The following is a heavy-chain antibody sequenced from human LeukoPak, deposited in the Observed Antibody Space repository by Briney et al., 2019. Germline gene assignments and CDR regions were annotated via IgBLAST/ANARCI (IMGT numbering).Heavy chain of an antibody. D-gene: IGHD6-13*01. CDR2: ISAYNGNT. Sequence: ASVKVSCKAYGYSFTGYYMHWVRQAPGQGLEWMGWISAYNGNTNYAQKLQGRVTMTTDTSTSTAYMELRSLRSDDTAVYYCARDEAAAGTFDYWGQGTLVTVSS. V-gene: IGHV1-18*04. J-gene: IGHJ4*02. CDR3: ARDEAAAGTFDY. CDR1: GYSFTGYY.